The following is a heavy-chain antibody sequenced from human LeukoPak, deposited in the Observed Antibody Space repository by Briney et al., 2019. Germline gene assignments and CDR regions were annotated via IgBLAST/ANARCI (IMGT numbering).Heavy chain of an antibody. J-gene: IGHJ6*03. CDR2: INPNSGGT. V-gene: IGHV1-2*02. Sequence: ASVKVSCKASGYTFTGYYMHWVRQAPGQGLEWMGWINPNSGGTNYAQRFQGRVTMTRDTSISTAYMELSRLRSDDTAVYYCARAHSSSWYHYYYYMDVSGKGATVTVSS. CDR1: GYTFTGYY. CDR3: ARAHSSSWYHYYYYMDV. D-gene: IGHD6-13*01.